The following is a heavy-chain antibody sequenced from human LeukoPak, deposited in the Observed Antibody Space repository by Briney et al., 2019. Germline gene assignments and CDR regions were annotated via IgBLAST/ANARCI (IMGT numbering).Heavy chain of an antibody. Sequence: PGTSLTLSRETSGFTFRHFGTHWGRQAPGKGLEWVAVIWSDATKQDYADSIQGRFTISRDNFKRPVSLEMNSLRAEDTPVYYCTKDAQRGFDYSNSLEYWGQGYLVIVSS. CDR2: IWSDATKQ. D-gene: IGHD4-11*01. J-gene: IGHJ4*02. CDR3: TKDAQRGFDYSNSLEY. CDR1: GFTFRHFG. V-gene: IGHV3-33*06.